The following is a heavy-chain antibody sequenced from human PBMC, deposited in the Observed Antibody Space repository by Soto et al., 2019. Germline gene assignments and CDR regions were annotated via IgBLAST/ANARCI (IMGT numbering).Heavy chain of an antibody. D-gene: IGHD1-1*01. V-gene: IGHV6-1*01. CDR2: TYYKSKWYY. CDR3: ARGSWDDVSGHYYMDV. Sequence: SQTLSLTCDISGDSVSSNSAGWNWIRQTPSRSLEWLGRTYYKSKWYYTYAASVKSRITVSPDTSKNQFSLQLTSVTPEDTAVYYCARGSWDDVSGHYYMDVWDKGTTVSGSS. CDR1: GDSVSSNSAG. J-gene: IGHJ6*03.